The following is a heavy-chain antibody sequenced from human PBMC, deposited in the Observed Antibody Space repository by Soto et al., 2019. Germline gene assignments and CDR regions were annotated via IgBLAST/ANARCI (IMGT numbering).Heavy chain of an antibody. D-gene: IGHD3-22*01. CDR1: GFTFSSYG. Sequence: PGGSLRLSCAASGFTFSSYGMHWVRQAPGKGLEWVAVISYDGSNKYYADSVKGRFTISRDNSKNTLYLQMNSLRAEDTAVYYCAKGLYDSSGYYYGPFDYWGQGTLVTVSS. V-gene: IGHV3-30*18. J-gene: IGHJ4*02. CDR3: AKGLYDSSGYYYGPFDY. CDR2: ISYDGSNK.